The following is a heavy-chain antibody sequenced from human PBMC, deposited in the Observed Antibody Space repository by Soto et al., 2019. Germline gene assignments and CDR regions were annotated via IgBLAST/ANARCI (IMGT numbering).Heavy chain of an antibody. CDR2: ISASGGNI. Sequence: EVQLLESGGGLARPGGSLRLSCVASGFIFSDYAMTWVRQAPGKGLAWVATISASGGNIEYADPLKGQFTISRDNSKNTLYLQLNGLTADDTAIHYCAKVAGGLGYFDLWGRGILVTVSS. V-gene: IGHV3-23*01. CDR1: GFIFSDYA. CDR3: AKVAGGLGYFDL. D-gene: IGHD3-16*01. J-gene: IGHJ2*01.